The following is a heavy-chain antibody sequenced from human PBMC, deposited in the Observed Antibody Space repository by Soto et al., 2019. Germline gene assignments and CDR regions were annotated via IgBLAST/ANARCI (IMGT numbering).Heavy chain of an antibody. CDR3: AREEVSRPNTYHGLDV. J-gene: IGHJ6*02. CDR1: GLTFNTYT. V-gene: IGHV3-21*01. Sequence: EVQLVESGGGLVKPGGSLRLSCAASGLTFNTYTINWVRQAPGKGLEWVSSISSRSVYIYYADSVKGRFTISRDDARNSLYLQMNSLRAEDTAVYYCAREEVSRPNTYHGLDVWGQGTTVTVSS. CDR2: ISSRSVYI.